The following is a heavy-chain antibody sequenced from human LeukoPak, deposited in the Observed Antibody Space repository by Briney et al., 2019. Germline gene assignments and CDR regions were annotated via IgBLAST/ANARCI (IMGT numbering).Heavy chain of an antibody. CDR3: ARRGRNSSGWQDYL. CDR1: GGSISSYY. Sequence: PSETLSLTCTVSGGSISSYYWSWIRQPPGKGLEWIANIYHTGSTNYNPSLSSRVTISIDTAKNQFSLKLTSVTAADTAVYYCARRGRNSSGWQDYLWGQGALVAVSS. D-gene: IGHD6-25*01. V-gene: IGHV4-59*01. J-gene: IGHJ4*02. CDR2: IYHTGST.